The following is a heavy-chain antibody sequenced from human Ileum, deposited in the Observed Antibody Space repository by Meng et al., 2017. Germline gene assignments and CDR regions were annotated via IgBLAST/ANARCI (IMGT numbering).Heavy chain of an antibody. CDR3: ARECLGGRVIKVDS. Sequence: QLTEFGTGWVRPSCTLSRTRNDSDVSLSSNRHYWTWMRQAPGKGLEVIGYISNSGTPIYNPSLKSPVTMSVDTSKNQFSLKLSFLNVSDTAVYYCARECLGGRVIKVDSWGQGTLVTVSS. J-gene: IGHJ4*02. D-gene: IGHD3-16*01. CDR2: ISNSGTP. V-gene: IGHV4-61*01. CDR1: DVSLSSNRHY.